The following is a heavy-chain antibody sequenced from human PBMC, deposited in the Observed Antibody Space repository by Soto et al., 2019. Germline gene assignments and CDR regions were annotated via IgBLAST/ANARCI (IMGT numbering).Heavy chain of an antibody. J-gene: IGHJ3*02. CDR3: ARRGSGSYPDDAFDI. CDR1: GFTFSSYG. D-gene: IGHD1-26*01. CDR2: IWYDGSNK. V-gene: IGHV3-33*01. Sequence: QVQLVESGGGVVQPGGSLRLSCAASGFTFSSYGMHWVRQAPGKGLEWVAVIWYDGSNKYYADSVKGRFTISRDNSKNTLYLQMNSLRAEDTAVYYCARRGSGSYPDDAFDIWGQGTMVTVSS.